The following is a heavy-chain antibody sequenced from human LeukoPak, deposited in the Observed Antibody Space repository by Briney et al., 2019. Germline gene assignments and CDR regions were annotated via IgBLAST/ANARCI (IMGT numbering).Heavy chain of an antibody. CDR3: AREAHGVDYFDY. J-gene: IGHJ4*02. V-gene: IGHV3-53*01. CDR1: GFTFSSYS. Sequence: GGSLRLSCAASGFTFSSYSMNWVRQAPGKGLEWVSVIYSGGSTYYADSVKGRFTISRDNSKNTLYLQMNSLRAEDTAVYYCAREAHGVDYFDYWGQGTLVTVSS. CDR2: IYSGGST. D-gene: IGHD2-15*01.